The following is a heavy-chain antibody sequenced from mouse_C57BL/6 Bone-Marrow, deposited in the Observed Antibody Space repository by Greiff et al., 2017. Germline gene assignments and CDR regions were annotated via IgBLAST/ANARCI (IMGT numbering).Heavy chain of an antibody. CDR2: LSSGSSTI. J-gene: IGHJ2*01. CDR3: ARMNYGGDFDY. CDR1: GFTFSDYG. V-gene: IGHV5-17*01. D-gene: IGHD1-2*01. Sequence: EVNLVESGGGLVKPGGSLKLSCAASGFTFSDYGMHWVRQAPEKGLEWVAYLSSGSSTIYYADTVKGRFTISRDNAKNTLFLQMTSLRSEDTAMYYCARMNYGGDFDYGGQGTTLTVSS.